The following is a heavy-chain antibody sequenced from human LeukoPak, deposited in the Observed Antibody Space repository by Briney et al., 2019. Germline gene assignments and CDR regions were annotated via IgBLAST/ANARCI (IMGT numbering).Heavy chain of an antibody. Sequence: GGSLRLSCAASGFTFSSYAMSWVRQAPGKGLEWVSTISGSGSDTYYAGSVKGRFTISRDHSENTLYLQMNSLGAEDTAIYHCAKVPYSDYGSGRPPFMDVWGQGTTVAVSS. V-gene: IGHV3-23*01. CDR3: AKVPYSDYGSGRPPFMDV. D-gene: IGHD3-10*01. CDR2: ISGSGSDT. J-gene: IGHJ6*02. CDR1: GFTFSSYA.